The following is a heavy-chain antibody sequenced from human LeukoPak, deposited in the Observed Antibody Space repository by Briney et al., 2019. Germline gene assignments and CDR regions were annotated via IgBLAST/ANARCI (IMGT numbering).Heavy chain of an antibody. CDR1: GFTFSSYS. J-gene: IGHJ4*02. CDR2: ISSSSSTI. CDR3: AKDPPYYYDFSNGDY. V-gene: IGHV3-48*01. D-gene: IGHD3-22*01. Sequence: GGSLRLSCAASGFTFSSYSMNWVRQAPGKGLEWVSYISSSSSTIYYADSVKGRFTISRDNSKNTLYLQMNSLRAEDTAVYYCAKDPPYYYDFSNGDYWGQGTLVTVSS.